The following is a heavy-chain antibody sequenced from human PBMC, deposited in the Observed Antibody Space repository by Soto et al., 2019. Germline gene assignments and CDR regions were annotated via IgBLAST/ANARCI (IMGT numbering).Heavy chain of an antibody. CDR2: IYPGDSDT. CDR3: ARHGLSRVRGVIIPFNYYYGMDV. Sequence: GESLKISCKGSGYSFTSYWIGWVRQMPGKGLEWMGIIYPGDSDTRYSPSFQGQVNISADKSISTAYLQWSSLKASDTAMYYSARHGLSRVRGVIIPFNYYYGMDVWGQGTTVTVSS. V-gene: IGHV5-51*01. J-gene: IGHJ6*02. D-gene: IGHD3-10*01. CDR1: GYSFTSYW.